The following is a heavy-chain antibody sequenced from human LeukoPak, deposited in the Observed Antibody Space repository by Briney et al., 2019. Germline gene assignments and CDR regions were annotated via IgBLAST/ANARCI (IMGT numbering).Heavy chain of an antibody. J-gene: IGHJ4*02. D-gene: IGHD5-18*01. V-gene: IGHV3-7*01. CDR1: GFTFSSYF. Sequence: GGSLRLPCAASGFTFSSYFMSWVRQAPGKGLEWVANIKKDGSEKYYVDSVKGRFTISRDNAKKSLYLQMNSLRPEDTAVYYCAKDQGYSYGYVSYWGQGTLVTVSS. CDR2: IKKDGSEK. CDR3: AKDQGYSYGYVSY.